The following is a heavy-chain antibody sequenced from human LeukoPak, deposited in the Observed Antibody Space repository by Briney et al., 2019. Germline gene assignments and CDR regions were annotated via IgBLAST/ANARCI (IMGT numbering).Heavy chain of an antibody. J-gene: IGHJ3*02. D-gene: IGHD2-21*01. CDR1: GFTFISYG. Sequence: PGGSLRLSCAASGFTFISYGMPWVRQAPGKGLEWVAVIWYDGSDKYYADSVKGRFTISRDNSKNTLYLQMNSLRAEDTAVYYCARGVVVLHWRDAFDIWGQGTMVTVSS. CDR3: ARGVVVLHWRDAFDI. V-gene: IGHV3-33*01. CDR2: IWYDGSDK.